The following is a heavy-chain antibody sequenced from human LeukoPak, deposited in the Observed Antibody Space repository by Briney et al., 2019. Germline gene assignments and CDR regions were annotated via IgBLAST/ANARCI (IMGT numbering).Heavy chain of an antibody. D-gene: IGHD4/OR15-4a*01. J-gene: IGHJ5*02. CDR2: IKSDGSST. CDR1: GFTFRSYW. CDR3: ARGYGGNYNWFDP. Sequence: GGSLRLSCAASGFTFRSYWMHWVRQAPGKGLVWVSRIKSDGSSTTYADSVKGRFTISRDNAKNTLYLQMNSLRAEDTAVYYCARGYGGNYNWFDPWGQGTPVTVPS. V-gene: IGHV3-74*01.